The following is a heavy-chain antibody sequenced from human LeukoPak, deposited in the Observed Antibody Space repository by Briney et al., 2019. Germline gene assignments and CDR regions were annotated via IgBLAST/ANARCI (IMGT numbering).Heavy chain of an antibody. CDR3: ARLGSSWELDY. CDR1: GGSISSGGYY. V-gene: IGHV4-30-2*01. Sequence: PSQTLSLTCTVSGGSISSGGYYWSWIRQPPGKGLEWIGYIYHSGSTYYNPSLKSRVTISVDRSKNQFSLKLSSVTAADTAVYYCARLGSSWELDYWGQGTLVTVSS. D-gene: IGHD6-13*01. J-gene: IGHJ4*02. CDR2: IYHSGST.